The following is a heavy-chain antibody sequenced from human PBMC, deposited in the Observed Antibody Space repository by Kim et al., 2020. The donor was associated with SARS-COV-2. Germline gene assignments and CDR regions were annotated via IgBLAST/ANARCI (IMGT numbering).Heavy chain of an antibody. D-gene: IGHD3-10*01. J-gene: IGHJ3*02. CDR1: GYSFTIYW. V-gene: IGHV5-51*01. CDR3: ARPWGYYGTGDAFDI. Sequence: GESLKISCKGSGYSFTIYWIGWVRQMPGKGLEWMGIIYPGDSDTRYSPSFQGQVTISADKSISTAYLQWSSLKASDTAMYYCARPWGYYGTGDAFDIWGQGTMVTVSS. CDR2: IYPGDSDT.